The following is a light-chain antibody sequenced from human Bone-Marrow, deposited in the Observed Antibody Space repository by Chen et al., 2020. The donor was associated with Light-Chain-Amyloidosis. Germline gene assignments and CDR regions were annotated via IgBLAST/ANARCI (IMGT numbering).Light chain of an antibody. V-gene: IGLV3-21*02. CDR1: NIGATS. J-gene: IGLJ3*02. Sequence: SYVLTQPSSVSVAPGQPATIACGGNNIGATSVHWYQQTPGQAPLLVVYDDSDRPSGIPERLSGANAGNTATLTISRVKAGDEADYYCQVWDRSSDRPVFGGGTKLTVL. CDR2: DDS. CDR3: QVWDRSSDRPV.